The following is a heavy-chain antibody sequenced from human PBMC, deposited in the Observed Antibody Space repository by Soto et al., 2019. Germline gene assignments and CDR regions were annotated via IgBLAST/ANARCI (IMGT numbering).Heavy chain of an antibody. CDR1: GYTFTSYG. J-gene: IGHJ4*02. CDR3: ARDRGRYFDWLFDY. CDR2: ISAYNGNT. D-gene: IGHD3-9*01. Sequence: QVQLVQSGAEVKKPGASVKVSCKASGYTFTSYGISWVRQAPGQGLEWMGWISAYNGNTNYAQKLQGRVTMTTDTSTRTADMGLRSLRSDDTAVYYCARDRGRYFDWLFDYWGQGTLVTVSS. V-gene: IGHV1-18*01.